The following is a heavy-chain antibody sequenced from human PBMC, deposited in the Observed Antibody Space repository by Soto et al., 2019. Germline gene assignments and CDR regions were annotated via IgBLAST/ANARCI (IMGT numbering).Heavy chain of an antibody. V-gene: IGHV3-30-3*01. CDR1: GFTFSSYA. CDR3: ARAPRYCTNGVRFELYYFDY. D-gene: IGHD2-8*01. Sequence: QVQLVESGGGVVQPGRSLRLSCAASGFTFSSYAMHWVRQAPGKGLEWVAVISYDGSNKYYAVSMKGRFTISRDNSKDTVYLQMNSLRAEDTAVYYCARAPRYCTNGVRFELYYFDYWGQGTQVTVSS. CDR2: ISYDGSNK. J-gene: IGHJ4*02.